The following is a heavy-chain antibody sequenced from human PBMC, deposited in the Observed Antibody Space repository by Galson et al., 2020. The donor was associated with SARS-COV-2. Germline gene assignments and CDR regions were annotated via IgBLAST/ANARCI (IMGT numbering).Heavy chain of an antibody. J-gene: IGHJ4*02. Sequence: HGESLKIPCKGSGYSFTSYWISWVRQMPGKGLEWMGRIDPSDSYTNYSQSFQGPVTISADKSISTAYLQWSSLKASDTAMYYCARFNYPVAAIDYWGQGTLVTVSS. D-gene: IGHD6-19*01. V-gene: IGHV5-10-1*01. CDR1: GYSFTSYW. CDR2: IDPSDSYT. CDR3: ARFNYPVAAIDY.